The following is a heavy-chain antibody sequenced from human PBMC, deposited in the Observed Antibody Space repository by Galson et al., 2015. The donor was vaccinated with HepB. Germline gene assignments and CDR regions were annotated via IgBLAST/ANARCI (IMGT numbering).Heavy chain of an antibody. V-gene: IGHV3-21*01. Sequence: SLRLSCAASGFTFSNYGMIWGRQAPGKGPEWVSSIDGSSTYTHIAASMKGRLTISRDNAKNSLYLQMNSLRAEDTAVYYCARGGSYGALDYWGLGTLVTVSS. D-gene: IGHD5-18*01. CDR3: ARGGSYGALDY. J-gene: IGHJ4*02. CDR1: GFTFSNYG. CDR2: IDGSSTYT.